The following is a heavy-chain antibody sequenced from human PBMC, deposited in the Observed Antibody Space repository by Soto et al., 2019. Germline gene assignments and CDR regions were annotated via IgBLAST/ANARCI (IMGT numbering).Heavy chain of an antibody. CDR1: GGTFSSYA. D-gene: IGHD6-19*01. CDR3: ARVVAVAGAPAYYFDY. CDR2: IIPIFGTA. Sequence: QVQLVQSGAEVKKPGSSVKVSCKASGGTFSSYAISWVRQAPGQGLEWMGGIIPIFGTANYAQKFQGRVTITADESTSTAYMELSSLRSEDTAVYYCARVVAVAGAPAYYFDYWGQGTLVTVSS. J-gene: IGHJ4*02. V-gene: IGHV1-69*12.